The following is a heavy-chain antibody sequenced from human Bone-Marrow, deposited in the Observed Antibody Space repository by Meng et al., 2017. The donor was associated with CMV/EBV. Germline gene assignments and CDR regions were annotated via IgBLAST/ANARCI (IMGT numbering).Heavy chain of an antibody. CDR2: ISYDGSNK. CDR1: GFTFSSYA. J-gene: IGHJ6*02. Sequence: GESLKISCAASGFTFSSYAMHWVRQAPGKGLEWVAVISYDGSNKYYADSVKGRFTISRDNSKNTLYLQMNSLRAEDTAVYYCAREGNHNYYYGMDVWGQGTTVTVSS. D-gene: IGHD1-14*01. CDR3: AREGNHNYYYGMDV. V-gene: IGHV3-30-3*01.